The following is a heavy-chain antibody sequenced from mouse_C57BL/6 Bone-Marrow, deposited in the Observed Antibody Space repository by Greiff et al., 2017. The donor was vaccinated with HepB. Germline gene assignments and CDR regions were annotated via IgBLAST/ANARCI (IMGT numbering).Heavy chain of an antibody. V-gene: IGHV2-9-1*01. D-gene: IGHD1-1*01. CDR2: IWTGGGT. CDR1: GFSFTSYA. Sequence: QVQLQQSGPGLVAPSPCLSITCTVSGFSFTSYAISWVRQPPGKGLEWLGVIWTGGGTNNDSAINSRLSISKDDSKSQVFLKMNSRPTDDTARYYCAGSYGFPYAMDYWGRGTSVTVSS. J-gene: IGHJ4*01. CDR3: AGSYGFPYAMDY.